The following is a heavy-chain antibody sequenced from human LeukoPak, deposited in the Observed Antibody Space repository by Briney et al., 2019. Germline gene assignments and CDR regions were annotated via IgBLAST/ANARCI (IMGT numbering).Heavy chain of an antibody. D-gene: IGHD3-10*01. J-gene: IGHJ4*02. CDR1: GASISSSY. CDR3: ARAANYYGSGSYFEGTFDY. CDR2: ISNHGSA. Sequence: SETLSLTCTVSGASISSSYWSWIRQPPGKGLEWIGYISNHGSANYNPSLNSPVTISVGTSQNQFFLELSSVTAADTAVYYCARAANYYGSGSYFEGTFDYWGQGSLVTVSS. V-gene: IGHV4-59*01.